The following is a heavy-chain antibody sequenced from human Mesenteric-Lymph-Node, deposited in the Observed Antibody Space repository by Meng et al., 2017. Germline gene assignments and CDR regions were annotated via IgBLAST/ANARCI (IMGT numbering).Heavy chain of an antibody. CDR1: ACTLHTFV. D-gene: IGHD3-22*01. CDR2: IIPILDVP. CDR3: TRVTEPYDRSDYGGYFDY. Sequence: VQVAQSGAEGRKPGSSVNVACSASACTLHTFVINWVRQAPGQGLEWMGGIIPILDVPTYAQKFQGRVTITADKSTYTGYMELSSLRSEDTAIYFCTRVTEPYDRSDYGGYFDYWGQGTLVTVSS. V-gene: IGHV1-69*10. J-gene: IGHJ4*02.